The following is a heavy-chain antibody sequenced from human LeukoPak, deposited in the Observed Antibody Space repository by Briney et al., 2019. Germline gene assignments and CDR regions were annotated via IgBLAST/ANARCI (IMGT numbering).Heavy chain of an antibody. J-gene: IGHJ6*03. CDR1: GYTFTSYD. CDR3: ARGITMVRGVIHYYYMDV. CDR2: MNPNSGNT. V-gene: IGHV1-8*01. D-gene: IGHD3-10*01. Sequence: VASVKVSCKASGYTFTSYDINWVRQATGQGLEWMGWMNPNSGNTGYAQKFQGRVTMTRNTSISTAYMELSSLRSEDTAVYYCARGITMVRGVIHYYYMDVWGKGTTVTVSS.